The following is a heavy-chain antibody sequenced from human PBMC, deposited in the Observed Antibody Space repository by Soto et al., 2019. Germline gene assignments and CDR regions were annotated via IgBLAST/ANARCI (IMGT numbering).Heavy chain of an antibody. Sequence: QMQLVQSGPEVKKPGTSVKVSCKASGFTFTRSVVQWVRQARGQRLEWIGWIVVGSDNTKYAQEFQERVTITRDMATSTAYMELSSLRSEDTAVYYGAAAYFDDYFRAFYIWGQGTLGTVSS. J-gene: IGHJ3*02. V-gene: IGHV1-58*01. D-gene: IGHD4-17*01. CDR2: IVVGSDNT. CDR3: AAAYFDDYFRAFYI. CDR1: GFTFTRSV.